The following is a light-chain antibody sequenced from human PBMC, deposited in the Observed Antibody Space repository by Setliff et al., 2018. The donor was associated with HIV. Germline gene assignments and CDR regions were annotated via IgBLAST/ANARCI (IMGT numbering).Light chain of an antibody. V-gene: IGLV2-11*01. CDR2: DVT. J-gene: IGLJ1*01. CDR3: SSYTSSSTV. CDR1: SSDVGAYNY. Sequence: QSALTQPRSVSGSPGQSVTFSCTGSSSDVGAYNYVSWYQQHPGKAPKLMIYDVTKRPSGVPDRFSGSKSGNTASLTISGLQAEDEADYYCSSYTSSSTVFGTGTKVTVL.